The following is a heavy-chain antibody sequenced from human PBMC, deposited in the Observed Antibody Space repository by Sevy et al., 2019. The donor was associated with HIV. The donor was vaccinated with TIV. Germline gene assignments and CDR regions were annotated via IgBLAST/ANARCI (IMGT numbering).Heavy chain of an antibody. D-gene: IGHD1-20*01. J-gene: IGHJ6*02. CDR3: ARGAAYNWNDVSYYGMDV. Sequence: ASVKVSCKASGGTFSSYAISWVRQAPGQGLEWMGGIIPIFGTANYAQKFQGRVTITADESTSTAYMELSSLGSEDTAVYYCARGAAYNWNDVSYYGMDVWGQGTTVTVSS. V-gene: IGHV1-69*13. CDR1: GGTFSSYA. CDR2: IIPIFGTA.